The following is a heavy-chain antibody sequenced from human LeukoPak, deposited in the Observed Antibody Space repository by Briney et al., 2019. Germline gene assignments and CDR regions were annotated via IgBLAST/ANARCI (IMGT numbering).Heavy chain of an antibody. D-gene: IGHD2-8*02. CDR1: GFTVSSNY. CDR2: MYSGDRT. V-gene: IGHV3-66*01. J-gene: IGHJ5*02. Sequence: GGSLRLSCAASGFTVSSNYMSWVRQAPGKGLEWVSFMYSGDRTYYTDSVKGRFTMSRDDMKKTVYLQMDSLRAEDTAVYYCASSHCTAGSCNWFDPWGQGTLVTVSP. CDR3: ASSHCTAGSCNWFDP.